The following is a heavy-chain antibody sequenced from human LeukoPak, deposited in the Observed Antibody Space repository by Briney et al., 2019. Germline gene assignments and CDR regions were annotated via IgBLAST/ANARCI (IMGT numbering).Heavy chain of an antibody. D-gene: IGHD3-9*01. CDR1: GYTFTSYY. J-gene: IGHJ6*02. CDR2: INPSGGST. V-gene: IGHV1-46*01. Sequence: GASVKVSCKASGYTFTSYYMHWVRQAPGQGLEWMGIINPSGGSTSYAQKFQGRVTMTRDTSTSTVYMELSSLRSEDTAVYYCARDYYVLRYFYSGMDVWGQGTTVTVSS. CDR3: ARDYYVLRYFYSGMDV.